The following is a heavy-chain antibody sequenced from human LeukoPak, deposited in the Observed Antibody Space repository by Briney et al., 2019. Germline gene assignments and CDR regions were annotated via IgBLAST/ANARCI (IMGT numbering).Heavy chain of an antibody. Sequence: GSLRLSCPASGFTFSSYAIHWVRQAPGKGLEWVAVISYDGTNQYYADSVKDRFTISRDNSKNTLYLQMNSLSAEDSAVYYCAREGSFYDSSGLDYWGQGTPVTVSS. CDR1: GFTFSSYA. CDR3: AREGSFYDSSGLDY. J-gene: IGHJ4*02. CDR2: ISYDGTNQ. V-gene: IGHV3-30*04. D-gene: IGHD3-22*01.